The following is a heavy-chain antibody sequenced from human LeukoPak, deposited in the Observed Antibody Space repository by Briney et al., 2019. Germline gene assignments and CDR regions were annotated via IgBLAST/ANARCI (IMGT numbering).Heavy chain of an antibody. J-gene: IGHJ4*02. CDR1: VFNFSSDR. CDR3: ARNFWSGYTFDY. Sequence: GGSLRLSCAASVFNFSSDRMNWVRQALWKGLEWVSYISSSSSTIYYADSVKGRFTISRDNAKNSLYLQMNSLRAEDTAVYYCARNFWSGYTFDYWGQGTLVTVSS. V-gene: IGHV3-48*01. D-gene: IGHD3-3*01. CDR2: ISSSSSTI.